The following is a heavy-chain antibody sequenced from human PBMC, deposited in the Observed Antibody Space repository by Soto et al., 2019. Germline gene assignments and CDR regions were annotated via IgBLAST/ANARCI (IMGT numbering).Heavy chain of an antibody. Sequence: GGSLRLSCAASGFTFGNYAMNWVRQAPGKGLEWISSISDPGTSTYYANSVRGRFSMSRDNSKNTLFLQMNRLRADDTAVYFCAKSLVTPSDAFDLWGRGTLVTVSS. CDR3: AKSLVTPSDAFDL. D-gene: IGHD2-21*02. CDR1: GFTFGNYA. V-gene: IGHV3-23*01. CDR2: ISDPGTST. J-gene: IGHJ3*01.